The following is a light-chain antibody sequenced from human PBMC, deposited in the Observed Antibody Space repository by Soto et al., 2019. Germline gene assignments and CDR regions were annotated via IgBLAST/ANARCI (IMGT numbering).Light chain of an antibody. CDR3: QKYDNPPIN. Sequence: DIFFTQFPTAPCFPPGQTATPSCRASQTVSANYLAWYQQKAGQAPRLLIYGASNRATGIPDRFSGTGSETDFTLTISRLEPEDFAVYYCQKYDNPPINFGQGRQREIK. CDR2: GAS. J-gene: IGKJ5*01. CDR1: QTVSANY. V-gene: IGKV3-20*01.